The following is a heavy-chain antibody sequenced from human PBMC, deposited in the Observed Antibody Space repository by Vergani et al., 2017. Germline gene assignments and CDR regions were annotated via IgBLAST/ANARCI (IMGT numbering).Heavy chain of an antibody. CDR3: AKANPRNSGYDYLYYYHAMDV. CDR2: ISGSGGST. J-gene: IGHJ6*02. V-gene: IGHV3-23*01. CDR1: GFTFNHYA. Sequence: EVQLLESGGDLVQPGGSLRLSCAASGFTFNHYAMNWVRQAPGKGLEWVSGISGSGGSTYYAGSVTGRFTISRDSSKNTRYLQMNSLRAGDTAVYYCAKANPRNSGYDYLYYYHAMDVWGQGTTVTVSS. D-gene: IGHD5-12*01.